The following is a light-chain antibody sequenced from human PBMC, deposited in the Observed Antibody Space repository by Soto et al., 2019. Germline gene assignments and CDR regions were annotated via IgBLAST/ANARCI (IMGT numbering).Light chain of an antibody. Sequence: EIVLTQSPATLSLSPGERATLSCRASQSVSSYLAWYQQKPGQAPRLLIYDASNRATGIPARFSGSGSGTDFPLPISSLEPADFAVYYCQQRSNWPALTFGGGTKVEIK. CDR2: DAS. CDR3: QQRSNWPALT. CDR1: QSVSSY. J-gene: IGKJ4*01. V-gene: IGKV3-11*01.